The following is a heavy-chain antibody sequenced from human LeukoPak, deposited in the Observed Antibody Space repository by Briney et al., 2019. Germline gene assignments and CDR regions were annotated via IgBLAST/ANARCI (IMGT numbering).Heavy chain of an antibody. V-gene: IGHV1-8*01. CDR1: GYTLTELS. J-gene: IGHJ4*02. Sequence: ASVKVSCKVSGYTLTELSMHWVRQATGQGLEWMGWMNPNSGNTGYAQKFQGRVTMTRNTSISTAYMELSSLRSEDTAVYYCARVVTPAGSSWPDHLDYWGQGTLVTVSS. CDR2: MNPNSGNT. D-gene: IGHD6-13*01. CDR3: ARVVTPAGSSWPDHLDY.